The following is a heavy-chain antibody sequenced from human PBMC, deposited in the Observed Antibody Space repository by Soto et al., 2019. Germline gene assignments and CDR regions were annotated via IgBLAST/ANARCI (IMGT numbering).Heavy chain of an antibody. Sequence: SETLSLTCNVPGGSISSGGYYWSWIRQHPGKGLEWIGYIHHSGSTYYNPSLKSRVTISVDTSKNQFSLKLSSVTAADTAVYYCARDPDGSSWIDYWGQGTLVTVSS. CDR1: GGSISSGGYY. CDR3: ARDPDGSSWIDY. CDR2: IHHSGST. V-gene: IGHV4-31*03. J-gene: IGHJ4*02. D-gene: IGHD6-13*01.